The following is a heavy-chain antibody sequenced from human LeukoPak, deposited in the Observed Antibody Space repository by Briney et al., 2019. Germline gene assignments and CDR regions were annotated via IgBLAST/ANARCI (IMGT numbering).Heavy chain of an antibody. D-gene: IGHD6-13*01. J-gene: IGHJ4*02. V-gene: IGHV3-66*01. CDR3: ARDRYSSSWYPLDY. Sequence: GGSLRLSCAASGFTVSSNYMSWVRQAPGKGLEWVSVIYSGGSTYYADSVKGRFTISRDNSKNTLYLQMNSLRAEDTAVYYCARDRYSSSWYPLDYWGQGTLVTVSS. CDR2: IYSGGST. CDR1: GFTVSSNY.